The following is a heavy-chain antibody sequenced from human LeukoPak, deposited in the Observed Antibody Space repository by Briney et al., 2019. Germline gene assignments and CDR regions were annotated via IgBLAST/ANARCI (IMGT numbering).Heavy chain of an antibody. J-gene: IGHJ3*02. CDR1: GFSFSSYG. Sequence: PGGSLRLSCAASGFSFSSYGMHWVRQAPGKGLKWVAFIRFDASNYYYTDSVKGRFTISRDNSKNTLYLQMNSLRAEDTAVYYCARARANGYQTHFDIWGQGTMVTVSS. V-gene: IGHV3-30*02. CDR2: IRFDASNY. D-gene: IGHD5-24*01. CDR3: ARARANGYQTHFDI.